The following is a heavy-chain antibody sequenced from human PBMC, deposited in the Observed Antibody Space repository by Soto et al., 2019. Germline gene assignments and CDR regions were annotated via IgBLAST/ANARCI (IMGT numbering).Heavy chain of an antibody. Sequence: EVQLLESGGGLVQPGGSLRLSCAASGFTFSSYAMSWVRQAPGKGLEWVSAISGSGGSTYYADSVKGRFTISRDNSKNTLYLLMNSLRAEDTAVYYCAKDLWPDYYGMDVWGQGTTVTVSS. V-gene: IGHV3-23*01. D-gene: IGHD3-16*01. CDR3: AKDLWPDYYGMDV. J-gene: IGHJ6*02. CDR2: ISGSGGST. CDR1: GFTFSSYA.